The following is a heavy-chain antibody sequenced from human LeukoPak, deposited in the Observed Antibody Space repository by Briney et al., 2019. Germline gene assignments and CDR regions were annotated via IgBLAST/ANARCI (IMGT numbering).Heavy chain of an antibody. CDR3: ATLKRGYGGYFDL. V-gene: IGHV3-66*04. J-gene: IGHJ2*01. D-gene: IGHD2-15*01. CDR1: GFTVSSNY. CDR2: HYTGGTT. Sequence: GGSLRLSCAGSGFTVSSNYMSWVRQAPGKGLEWVPVHYTGGTTYYADSVKGRFTISRDNSKNTVYLQMSRLRDEDTAVYYCATLKRGYGGYFDLWGRGTLVTVSS.